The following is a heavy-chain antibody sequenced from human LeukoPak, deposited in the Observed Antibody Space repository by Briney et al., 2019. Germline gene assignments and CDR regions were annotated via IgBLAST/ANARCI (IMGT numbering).Heavy chain of an antibody. CDR3: AREKITMVRGAD. D-gene: IGHD3-10*01. CDR2: IYHSGST. Sequence: SQTLSLTCAVSGGSISSGGYSWSWIRQHPGKGLEWIGYIYHSGSTYYNPSLKSRVTISVDTSKNQFSLKLSSVTAADTAVYYCAREKITMVRGADWGQGTLVTVSS. J-gene: IGHJ4*02. V-gene: IGHV4-31*11. CDR1: GGSISSGGYS.